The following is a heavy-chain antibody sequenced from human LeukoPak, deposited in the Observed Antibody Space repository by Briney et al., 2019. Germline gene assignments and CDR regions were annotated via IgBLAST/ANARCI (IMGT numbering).Heavy chain of an antibody. Sequence: SETLSLTCSVSGGSISSDDYCWNWIRQHPGKGLEWIGYIYYSGSTYYNPSHKSRVALSVDTSKNQFSLKLSSLTAADTAVYYCAKSREEIRGLDAFDIWGQGTMVTVSS. J-gene: IGHJ3*02. CDR2: IYYSGST. D-gene: IGHD5-24*01. CDR1: GGSISSDDYC. CDR3: AKSREEIRGLDAFDI. V-gene: IGHV4-31*03.